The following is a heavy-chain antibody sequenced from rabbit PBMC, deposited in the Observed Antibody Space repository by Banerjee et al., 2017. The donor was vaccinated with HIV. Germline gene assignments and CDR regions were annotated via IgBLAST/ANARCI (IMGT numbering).Heavy chain of an antibody. J-gene: IGHJ3*01. CDR1: GIDFSSYYY. CDR3: AREESDGGGHLKL. CDR2: INSNTGNT. Sequence: QSLEESGGDLVKPGASLTLTCTASGIDFSSYYYMCWVRQAPGKGLEWIACINSNTGNTVYASWAKGPFTISKTSSTTVTLQMTSLTAADTATYFCAREESDGGGHLKLWGQGTLVTVS. D-gene: IGHD2-1*01. V-gene: IGHV1S40*01.